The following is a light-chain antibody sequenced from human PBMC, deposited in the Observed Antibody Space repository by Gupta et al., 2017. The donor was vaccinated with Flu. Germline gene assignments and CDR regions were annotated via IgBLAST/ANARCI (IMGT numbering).Light chain of an antibody. CDR3: QHYYTIPVT. CDR1: QSVLYGYNNKNY. J-gene: IGKJ4*01. V-gene: IGKV4-1*01. CDR2: WAS. Sequence: DIVMSRSPVSLAVSLGERATINCKSSQSVLYGYNNKNYLAWYQHKPGQPPKLLISWASTRESGVPDRFRGSGSGTDFTLTIASLQAEDVAIYYCQHYYTIPVTFGGGTKVEI.